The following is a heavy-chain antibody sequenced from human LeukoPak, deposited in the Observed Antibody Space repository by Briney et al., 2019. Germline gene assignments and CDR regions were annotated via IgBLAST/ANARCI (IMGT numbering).Heavy chain of an antibody. CDR2: ISSSSSYI. Sequence: GGFLRLSCAASGFTFSSYSMNWVRQAPGKGLEWVSSISSSSSYIYYADSVKGRFTISRDNAKNSLYLQMNSLRAEDTAVYYCARVGGGGYNYEAFDIWGQGTMVTVSS. V-gene: IGHV3-21*06. CDR1: GFTFSSYS. J-gene: IGHJ3*02. CDR3: ARVGGGGYNYEAFDI. D-gene: IGHD5-24*01.